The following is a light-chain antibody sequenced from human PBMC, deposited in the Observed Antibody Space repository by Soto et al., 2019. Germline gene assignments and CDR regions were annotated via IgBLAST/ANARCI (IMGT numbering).Light chain of an antibody. V-gene: IGLV2-8*01. CDR2: EVV. J-gene: IGLJ2*01. Sequence: QSAPTQPPSASGSPGQSVTISCTGTSSDVGGYNYVSWYQQHPGAAPKLMIYEVVKRPSGVPDRFSGSKSGNTASLTVSGLQAEDESDYYCSSYGGDNNVVFGGGTQLTVL. CDR1: SSDVGGYNY. CDR3: SSYGGDNNVV.